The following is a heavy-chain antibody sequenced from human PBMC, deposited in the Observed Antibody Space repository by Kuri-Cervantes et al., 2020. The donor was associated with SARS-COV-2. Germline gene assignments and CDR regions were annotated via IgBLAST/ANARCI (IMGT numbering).Heavy chain of an antibody. CDR3: ASVSTMGVSLD. CDR1: RFTFNNYD. J-gene: IGHJ4*02. V-gene: IGHV3-23*01. CDR2: ISTSGGDT. Sequence: GESLKISCAASRFTFNNYDLIWVRQAPGKGLEWVSSISTSGGDTNYADSLKGRSTISRDNSKNTLYLQMNSLRVEDTAVYYCASVSTMGVSLDWGQGTLVTVSS. D-gene: IGHD5-24*01.